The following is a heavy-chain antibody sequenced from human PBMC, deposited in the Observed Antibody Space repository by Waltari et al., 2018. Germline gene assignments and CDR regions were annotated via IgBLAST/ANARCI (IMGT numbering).Heavy chain of an antibody. CDR3: ARDPPGVAAAGPGRG. D-gene: IGHD6-25*01. CDR2: ISNSGGST. V-gene: IGHV3-23*04. CDR1: GFTFSSYS. Sequence: EVQLVESGGGLVKPGGSLRLSCAASGFTFSSYSMNWVRQAPGKGLEWVSAISNSGGSTWYAVSVKGRLTISRDNSKNKVFLQMDSLRAEDTAVYYCARDPPGVAAAGPGRGWGQGTLVTVSS. J-gene: IGHJ4*02.